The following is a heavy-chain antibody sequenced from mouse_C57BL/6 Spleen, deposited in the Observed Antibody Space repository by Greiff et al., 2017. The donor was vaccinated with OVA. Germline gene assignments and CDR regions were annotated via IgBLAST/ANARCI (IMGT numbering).Heavy chain of an antibody. CDR3: ARYRLGPFYYAMDY. D-gene: IGHD4-1*01. Sequence: VQLQQSGPELVKPGASVKISCKASGYTFTDYYMNWVKQSHGKSLEWIGDINPNNGGTSYNQKFKGKATLTVDKSSSTAYMELRSLTSEDSAVYYGARYRLGPFYYAMDYWGQGTSVTVSS. J-gene: IGHJ4*01. CDR2: INPNNGGT. V-gene: IGHV1-26*01. CDR1: GYTFTDYY.